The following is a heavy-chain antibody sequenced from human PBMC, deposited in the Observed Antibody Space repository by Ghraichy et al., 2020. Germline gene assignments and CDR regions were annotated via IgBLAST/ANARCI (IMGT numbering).Heavy chain of an antibody. CDR2: ICCSGGST. V-gene: IGHV3-23*01. J-gene: IGHJ3*02. Sequence: GGSLRLSCAASGFTFSSYGMNWVRQAPGKGLEWVSGICCSGGSTYYADSVKGRFTISRDNSKNTLYLQINSLRAEDTAVYYCAKDQNKMRVVATPYRGAFDIWGQGKMVNVSS. CDR1: GFTFSSYG. D-gene: IGHD3-22*01. CDR3: AKDQNKMRVVATPYRGAFDI.